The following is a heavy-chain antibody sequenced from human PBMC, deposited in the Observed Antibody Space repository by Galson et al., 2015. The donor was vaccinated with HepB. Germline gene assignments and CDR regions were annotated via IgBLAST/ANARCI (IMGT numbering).Heavy chain of an antibody. CDR1: GFTFSSYA. V-gene: IGHV3-30*04. CDR2: ISYDGIDK. D-gene: IGHD5-12*01. J-gene: IGHJ5*02. Sequence: SLRLSCAASGFTFSSYAVHWVRQAPGKGLEWVAVISYDGIDKYLADSVKGRFTISRDNSKNTLYLQMNSLRIEDTAVYYCASDLFGGLVSGYGGFDPWGQGTLVTVSS. CDR3: ASDLFGGLVSGYGGFDP.